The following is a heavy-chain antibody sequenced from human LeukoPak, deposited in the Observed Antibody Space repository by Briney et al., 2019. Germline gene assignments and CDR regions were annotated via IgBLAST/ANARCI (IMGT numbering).Heavy chain of an antibody. V-gene: IGHV3-23*01. J-gene: IGHJ4*02. D-gene: IGHD2-21*02. CDR1: GFTFSSYA. CDR2: IGGSSGTT. CDR3: AKARGDWAPFDY. Sequence: PGGSLRLSCAASGFTFSSYAMSCVRQAPGKGLEWVSAIGGSSGTTHSADSVKGRFTISRDNSKNTLYLQMNSLRAEDTAVYYCAKARGDWAPFDYWGQGTLVTVSS.